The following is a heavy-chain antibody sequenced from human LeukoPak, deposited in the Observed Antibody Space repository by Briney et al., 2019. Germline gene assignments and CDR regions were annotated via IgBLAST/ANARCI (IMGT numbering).Heavy chain of an antibody. CDR2: MNPNSGDT. V-gene: IGHV1-8*01. CDR3: ARSGFGSGISFDL. J-gene: IGHJ5*02. D-gene: IGHD3-10*01. CDR1: GYTFTSYD. Sequence: ASVKVSCKASGYTFTSYDINWVRQATGQGLEWMGWMNPNSGDTGYPQKFQGRVTMTRDTSITTAYMELSSLRSEDTAVYHCARSGFGSGISFDLWGQGTLVTVSS.